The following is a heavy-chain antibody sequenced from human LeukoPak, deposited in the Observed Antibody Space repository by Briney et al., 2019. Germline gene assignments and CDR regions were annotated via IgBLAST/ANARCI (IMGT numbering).Heavy chain of an antibody. CDR3: PRYYYDPSGYYHDS. D-gene: IGHD3-22*01. CDR1: VGSISNHY. Sequence: SETLSLTCTVSVGSISNHYWSWIRQPAGEGLEWIGHIYGSGTTNYNPSLKSRVAMSVDTSKTQLSLKLSSVPAAATAVYYCPRYYYDPSGYYHDSWGQGILVTVSS. J-gene: IGHJ4*02. V-gene: IGHV4-4*07. CDR2: IYGSGTT.